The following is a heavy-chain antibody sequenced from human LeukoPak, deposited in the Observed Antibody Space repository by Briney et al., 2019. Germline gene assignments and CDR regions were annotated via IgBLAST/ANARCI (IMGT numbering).Heavy chain of an antibody. CDR3: ARGRSGYYAFDI. V-gene: IGHV4-59*01. CDR2: IYYSGST. CDR1: GGSISSYY. D-gene: IGHD3-22*01. Sequence: SETLSLTRTVSGGSISSYYWSWIRQPPGKGLEWIGYIYYSGSTNYNPSLKSRVTISVDTSKNQFSLKLSSVTAADTAVYYCARGRSGYYAFDIWGQGTMVTVSS. J-gene: IGHJ3*02.